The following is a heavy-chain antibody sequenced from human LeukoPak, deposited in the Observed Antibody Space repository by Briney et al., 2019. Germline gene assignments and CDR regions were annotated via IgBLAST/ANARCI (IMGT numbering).Heavy chain of an antibody. J-gene: IGHJ4*02. CDR1: GGTFSSYA. CDR2: IIPIFGTA. Sequence: GSSVKVSCKASGGTFSSYAISWVRQAPGQGLEWMGGIIPIFGTANYAQKFQGRVTITTDESTSTAYMELSSLRSEDTAVYYCAREGGYSGYDLQPYFDYWGQGTLVTVSS. CDR3: AREGGYSGYDLQPYFDY. D-gene: IGHD5-12*01. V-gene: IGHV1-69*05.